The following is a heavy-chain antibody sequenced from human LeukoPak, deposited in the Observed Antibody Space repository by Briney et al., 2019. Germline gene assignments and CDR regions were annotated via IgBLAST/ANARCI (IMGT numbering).Heavy chain of an antibody. CDR1: GFIVSTNY. J-gene: IGHJ4*02. Sequence: GGSLRLSCAASGFIVSTNYMSWVRQAPGKGLEWVSVIFSGGSTYYADSVKGRFTISRDKSNNTLYLQMNSLRAEDTAVYYCAKVGDNWDFDYWGQGTLVTVSS. CDR3: AKVGDNWDFDY. D-gene: IGHD1-1*01. CDR2: IFSGGST. V-gene: IGHV3-53*05.